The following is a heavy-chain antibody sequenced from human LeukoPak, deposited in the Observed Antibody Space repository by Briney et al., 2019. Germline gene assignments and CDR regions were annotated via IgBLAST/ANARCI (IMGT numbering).Heavy chain of an antibody. CDR2: IWYDGSNK. Sequence: GGSLRLSCAASGFTFSSYGMHWVRQAPGKGLEWVAVIWYDGSNKYYADSVKGRFTISRDNSKNTLYLQMNSLRAEDTAVYYCAKDLGKLLQSALDYWGQGTLVTVSS. CDR1: GFTFSSYG. CDR3: AKDLGKLLQSALDY. D-gene: IGHD1-26*01. J-gene: IGHJ4*02. V-gene: IGHV3-33*06.